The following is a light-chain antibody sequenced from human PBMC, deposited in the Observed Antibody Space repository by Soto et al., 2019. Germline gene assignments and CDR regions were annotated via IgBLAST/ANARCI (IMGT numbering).Light chain of an antibody. V-gene: IGKV1-33*01. J-gene: IGKJ3*01. Sequence: DIQMTQSPSSLSASVGDRVTITCQASQDISNYLNWYQQKPGKAPKLLIYDASNLETGVLSRFSGSGSAPSFTFTISSLQPEDIETYYCQQYDNLPSFGPGTKVDIK. CDR3: QQYDNLPS. CDR2: DAS. CDR1: QDISNY.